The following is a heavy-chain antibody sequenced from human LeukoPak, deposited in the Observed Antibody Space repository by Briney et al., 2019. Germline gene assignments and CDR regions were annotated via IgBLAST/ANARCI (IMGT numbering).Heavy chain of an antibody. J-gene: IGHJ4*02. D-gene: IGHD6-13*01. CDR3: AKAHSSSWYYFDY. CDR1: GFTFSSYA. Sequence: GGSLRLSCAASGFTFSSYAMHWVRQAPGKGLEWVAVISYDGSNKYYADSVKGRFTISRDNSKNTLYLRMNSLRAEDTAVYYCAKAHSSSWYYFDYWGQGTLVTVSS. V-gene: IGHV3-30-3*01. CDR2: ISYDGSNK.